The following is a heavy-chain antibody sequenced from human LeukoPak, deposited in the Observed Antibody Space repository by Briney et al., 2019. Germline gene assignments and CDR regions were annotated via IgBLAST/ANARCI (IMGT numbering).Heavy chain of an antibody. D-gene: IGHD1-7*01. J-gene: IGHJ4*02. CDR3: TKDLYNWNYGGTDY. Sequence: GGSLRLSCAASGFIFRTYGMSWVRQAPGKGLEWVSGISDSGGRTYYADSVKGRFTISRDNSKNTLYLQMSSLRAEDTAVYSCTKDLYNWNYGGTDYWGQGTLVTVSS. CDR1: GFIFRTYG. CDR2: ISDSGGRT. V-gene: IGHV3-23*01.